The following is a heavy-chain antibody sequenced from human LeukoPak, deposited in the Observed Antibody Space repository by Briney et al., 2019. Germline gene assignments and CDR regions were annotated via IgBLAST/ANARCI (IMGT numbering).Heavy chain of an antibody. D-gene: IGHD6-19*01. CDR1: GFTSSSYG. Sequence: PGGSLRLSCAASGFTSSSYGMHWVRQAPGKGLEWVAVISYDGSNKYYADSVKGRFTISRDNSKNTLYLQMNSLRAEDTAVYYCAKETGEYSSGWSPDYFDYWGQGTLVTVSS. CDR2: ISYDGSNK. CDR3: AKETGEYSSGWSPDYFDY. J-gene: IGHJ4*02. V-gene: IGHV3-30*18.